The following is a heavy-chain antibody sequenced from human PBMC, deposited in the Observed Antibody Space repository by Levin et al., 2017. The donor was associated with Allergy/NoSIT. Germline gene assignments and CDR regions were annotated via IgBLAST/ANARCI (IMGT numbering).Heavy chain of an antibody. Sequence: SETLSLTCTVSGDSINSHTYFWTWIRQHPGKGLEWIGYVYYTGSTFYNPSLRSRVTISMDTSKNQFSLKLHSVTAADTAVYYGARGGAPLQDKLPFDPWGQGTLVTVSA. J-gene: IGHJ5*02. V-gene: IGHV4-31*03. D-gene: IGHD2-15*01. CDR3: ARGGAPLQDKLPFDP. CDR2: VYYTGST. CDR1: GDSINSHTYF.